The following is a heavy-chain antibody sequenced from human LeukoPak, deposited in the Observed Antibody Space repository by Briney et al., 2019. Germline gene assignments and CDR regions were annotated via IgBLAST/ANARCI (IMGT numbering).Heavy chain of an antibody. V-gene: IGHV4-59*01. CDR2: IYYSGST. D-gene: IGHD2-2*02. Sequence: SETLSLTCTVSGGSISSYYWSWIRQPPGKGLEWMGYIYYSGSTNYTPSLKSRVTISVDTSKNQFSLKLSSVTAADTAVYYCARGPCSSTSCYTGFDPWGQGTLVTVSS. CDR3: ARGPCSSTSCYTGFDP. J-gene: IGHJ5*02. CDR1: GGSISSYY.